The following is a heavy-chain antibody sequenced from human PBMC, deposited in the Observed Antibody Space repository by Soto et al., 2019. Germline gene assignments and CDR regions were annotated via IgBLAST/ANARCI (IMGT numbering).Heavy chain of an antibody. J-gene: IGHJ6*03. CDR2: INHSGST. CDR3: ARAIVVVPAAMPRNHYYYLDV. CDR1: GGSFSGYY. D-gene: IGHD2-2*01. Sequence: SETLSLTCAVYGGSFSGYYWSWIRQPPGKGLEWIGEINHSGSTNYNPSLKSRVTISVDTSKNQFSLKLSSVTAADTAVYYCARAIVVVPAAMPRNHYYYLDVWGKGTTVTISS. V-gene: IGHV4-34*01.